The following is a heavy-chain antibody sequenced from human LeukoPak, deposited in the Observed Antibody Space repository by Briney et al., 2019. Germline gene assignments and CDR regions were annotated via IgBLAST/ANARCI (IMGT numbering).Heavy chain of an antibody. CDR3: AKDPPMPTI. CDR1: GFTFSSYG. Sequence: GGSLRLSCAASGFTFSSYGMHWVRQAPGKGLEWVAVISYDGSNKYYADSVKGRFTIPRNNSKNTLYLQMNSLRAEDTAVYYCAKDPPMPTIWGQGTLVTVSS. V-gene: IGHV3-30*18. CDR2: ISYDGSNK. J-gene: IGHJ4*02. D-gene: IGHD2-2*01.